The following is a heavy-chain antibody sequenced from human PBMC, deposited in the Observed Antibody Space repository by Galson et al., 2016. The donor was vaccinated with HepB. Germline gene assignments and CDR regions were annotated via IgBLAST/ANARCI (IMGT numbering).Heavy chain of an antibody. CDR1: GGSISSYY. J-gene: IGHJ6*02. CDR3: ARGTFGSTTYYKGYYYYGVAV. D-gene: IGHD3-10*01. Sequence: ETLSLTCTVSGGSISSYYWSWIRQPPGKGLEWIGYIYYSGSTRYNPSLESRITMSIDAPKNKFSLRLNSVTAADTAIYYCARGTFGSTTYYKGYYYYGVAVWGQGTTVTVSS. CDR2: IYYSGST. V-gene: IGHV4-59*01.